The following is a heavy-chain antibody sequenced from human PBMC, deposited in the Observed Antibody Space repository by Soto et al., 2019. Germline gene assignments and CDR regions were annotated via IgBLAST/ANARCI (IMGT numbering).Heavy chain of an antibody. V-gene: IGHV3-48*02. J-gene: IGHJ3*02. CDR2: ISYNSKSI. CDR1: GFSISNTN. CDR3: ARDSGEWEERYDAFEI. D-gene: IGHD1-26*01. Sequence: EVQLVESGGGLLQPGGSLRLSCIASGFSISNTNINWVRQAPGKGLEWLSYISYNSKSIYYADSVKGRFTISRDNARNSVSLQMNSLRDEDTAVYYCARDSGEWEERYDAFEIWGRGTLVTVSS.